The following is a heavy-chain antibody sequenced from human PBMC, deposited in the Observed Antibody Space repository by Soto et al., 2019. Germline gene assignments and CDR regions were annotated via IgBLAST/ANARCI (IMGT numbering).Heavy chain of an antibody. CDR2: ISYDGSNK. V-gene: IGHV3-30*18. Sequence: GGSLRLSCAASGFTFSSYGMHWVRQAPGKGLEWVAVISYDGSNKYYADSVKGRFTISRDNSKNTLYLQMNSLRAEDTAVYYCAKELGQSYYYYNCMDVHRQGCTFTVAS. D-gene: IGHD7-27*01. CDR1: GFTFSSYG. CDR3: AKELGQSYYYYNCMDV. J-gene: IGHJ6*02.